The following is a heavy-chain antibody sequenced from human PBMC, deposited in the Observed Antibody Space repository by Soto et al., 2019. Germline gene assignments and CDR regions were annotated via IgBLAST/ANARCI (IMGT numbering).Heavy chain of an antibody. Sequence: EVQLVESGGGLVQPGGSLRLSCAASGLTFSIYEMNWVRQAPGKGLEWVSYISSSGDTVYYADSVKGRFTISRDNAKNSLYLRMNSLRAEDMAVYYCAREVARDGDAFDIWGQGTMVTVSS. CDR2: ISSSGDTV. J-gene: IGHJ3*02. CDR1: GLTFSIYE. CDR3: AREVARDGDAFDI. D-gene: IGHD2-15*01. V-gene: IGHV3-48*03.